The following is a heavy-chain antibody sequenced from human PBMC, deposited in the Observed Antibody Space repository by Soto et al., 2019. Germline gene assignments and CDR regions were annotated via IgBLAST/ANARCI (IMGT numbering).Heavy chain of an antibody. V-gene: IGHV4-34*01. CDR1: GGSFSGYY. CDR2: INHSGST. D-gene: IGHD5-18*01. Sequence: SETLSLTCAVYGGSFSGYYWSWIRQPPGKGLDWIGEINHSGSTNYNPSPKSRVTISVYTSKNQFSLKLSSVTAADTAVYYCARRRRDYRYCYHQDRKAVWGQGTTVPVSS. J-gene: IGHJ6*01. CDR3: ARRRRDYRYCYHQDRKAV.